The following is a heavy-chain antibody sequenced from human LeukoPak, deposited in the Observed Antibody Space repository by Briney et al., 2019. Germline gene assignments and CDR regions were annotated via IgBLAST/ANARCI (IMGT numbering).Heavy chain of an antibody. CDR3: ARQKDDYSNRRDDY. CDR1: GGSFSGYY. D-gene: IGHD4-11*01. CDR2: INHSGST. J-gene: IGHJ4*02. Sequence: PSETLSLTCAVYGGSFSGYYWSWIRQPPGKGLEWIGEINHSGSTNYNPSLKSRVTISVDTSKNQFSLKLSSVTAADTAVYYCARQKDDYSNRRDDYWGQGTLVTVSS. V-gene: IGHV4-34*01.